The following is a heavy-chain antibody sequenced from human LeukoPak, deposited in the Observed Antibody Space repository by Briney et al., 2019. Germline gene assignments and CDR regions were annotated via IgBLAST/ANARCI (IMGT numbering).Heavy chain of an antibody. D-gene: IGHD4/OR15-4a*01. CDR3: VKGAPFDY. CDR2: INGDGSST. Sequence: PGGSLRLSCAASGFTFSDQWMHWVRQGPEKGLVWVSRINGDGSSTAYADFVKGRFTISRDNARNTLSPQMNSLRIEDTAIYYCVKGAPFDYWGQGTLVAASS. J-gene: IGHJ4*02. CDR1: GFTFSDQW. V-gene: IGHV3-74*03.